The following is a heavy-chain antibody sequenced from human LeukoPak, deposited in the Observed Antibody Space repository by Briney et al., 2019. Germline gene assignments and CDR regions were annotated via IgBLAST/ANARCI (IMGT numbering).Heavy chain of an antibody. V-gene: IGHV3-30*04. CDR2: ISYDGSNK. CDR3: ARSATTVPACFDY. CDR1: GFTFSSYA. J-gene: IGHJ4*02. Sequence: GRSLRLSCAASGFTFSSYAMHWVRQAPGKGLEWVAVISYDGSNKYYADSVKGRFTISRDNPKNTLYLQMNSLRAEDTAVYYCARSATTVPACFDYWGQGTLVTVSS. D-gene: IGHD4-17*01.